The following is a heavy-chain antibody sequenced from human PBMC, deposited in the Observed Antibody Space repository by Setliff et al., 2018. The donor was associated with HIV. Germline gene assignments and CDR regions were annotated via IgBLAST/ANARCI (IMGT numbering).Heavy chain of an antibody. CDR1: GGSISRDSFY. CDR3: AGDSGYPSNWFDP. J-gene: IGHJ5*02. D-gene: IGHD3-22*01. V-gene: IGHV4-39*02. Sequence: SETLSLTCPVSGGSISRDSFYWGWFRQPPGEGLEWIGSIYYSGTTYYAPSLETRLTISVDTSTNQFSLKLTSVTAADTAMYFCAGDSGYPSNWFDPWGQGILVTVSS. CDR2: IYYSGTT.